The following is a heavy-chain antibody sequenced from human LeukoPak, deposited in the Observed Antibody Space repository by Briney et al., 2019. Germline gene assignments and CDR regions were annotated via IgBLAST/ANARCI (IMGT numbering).Heavy chain of an antibody. Sequence: SVKVSCKASGGTFSSYAISWVRQAPGQGLEWMGGIVPIFGTANYAQKFQGRVTITADESTSTAYMELSSLRSEDTAVYYCARGRRDGYNYYFDYWGQGTLVTVSS. J-gene: IGHJ4*02. CDR1: GGTFSSYA. D-gene: IGHD5-24*01. CDR2: IVPIFGTA. CDR3: ARGRRDGYNYYFDY. V-gene: IGHV1-69*13.